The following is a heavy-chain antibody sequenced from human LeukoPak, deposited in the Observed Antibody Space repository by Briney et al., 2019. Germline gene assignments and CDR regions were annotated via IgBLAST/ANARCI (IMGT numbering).Heavy chain of an antibody. Sequence: SETLSLTCTVSGGSISSGDYYWSWIRQPPGKGLEWIGYIYYSGSTYYNPSLKSRVTISVDTSKNQFSLKLSSVTAADTAVYYCARVRYDFYYYMDVWGKGTTVTVSS. D-gene: IGHD3-3*01. V-gene: IGHV4-30-4*08. CDR1: GGSISSGDYY. CDR3: ARVRYDFYYYMDV. CDR2: IYYSGST. J-gene: IGHJ6*03.